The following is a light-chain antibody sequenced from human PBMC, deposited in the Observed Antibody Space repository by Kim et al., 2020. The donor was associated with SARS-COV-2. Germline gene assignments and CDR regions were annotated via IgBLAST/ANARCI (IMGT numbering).Light chain of an antibody. Sequence: FMLTQPHSVSESPGKTVTISCTGSSGSIASNSVQWYQQRPGSAPTTVIYEDNQRPSGVPDRFSGSIDSSSNSASLTISGLKTEDEADYYCQSYDSSNVVFGGGTQLTVL. CDR2: EDN. J-gene: IGLJ2*01. CDR3: QSYDSSNVV. V-gene: IGLV6-57*02. CDR1: SGSIASNS.